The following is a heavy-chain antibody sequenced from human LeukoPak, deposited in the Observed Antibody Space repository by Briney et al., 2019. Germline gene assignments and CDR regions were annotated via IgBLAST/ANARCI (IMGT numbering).Heavy chain of an antibody. CDR1: GFAFSNYG. D-gene: IGHD3-22*01. Sequence: GGSLRLSCAPSGFAFSNYGMHWVRQAPGKGLEWVAFIRSDGSNKYYADSVKGRFTISRDNSKNTLCLQMNSLRAEDTAVYYCAKDPGSDSSASPHFGSWGQGTLVTVSS. CDR2: IRSDGSNK. CDR3: AKDPGSDSSASPHFGS. J-gene: IGHJ4*02. V-gene: IGHV3-30*02.